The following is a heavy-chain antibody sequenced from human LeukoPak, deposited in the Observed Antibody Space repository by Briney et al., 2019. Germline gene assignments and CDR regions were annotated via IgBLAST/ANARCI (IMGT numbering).Heavy chain of an antibody. CDR3: ARTIRYSGYEDPFDY. V-gene: IGHV1-18*01. Sequence: GASVKVSCKASGYTFTSYGISWVRQAPGQGLEWMGWISAYNGNTNYAQKLQGRVTMTTDTSTSTAYMELRSLRSDDTAVYYCARTIRYSGYEDPFDYWGQGTLVTVSS. J-gene: IGHJ4*02. D-gene: IGHD5-12*01. CDR1: GYTFTSYG. CDR2: ISAYNGNT.